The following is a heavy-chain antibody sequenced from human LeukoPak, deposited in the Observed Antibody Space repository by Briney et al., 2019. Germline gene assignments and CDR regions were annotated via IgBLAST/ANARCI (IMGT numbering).Heavy chain of an antibody. CDR2: ISSSSSYI. Sequence: GGSLRLSCAASGFTFSSYSMNWVRQAPGKGLEWVSSISSSSSYIYYADSVKGRFTISRDNAKNSLYLQMNSLRAEDTAVYYCAREESRRLRLFDYWGQGTLVTVSS. J-gene: IGHJ4*02. CDR1: GFTFSSYS. CDR3: AREESRRLRLFDY. V-gene: IGHV3-21*01. D-gene: IGHD2-15*01.